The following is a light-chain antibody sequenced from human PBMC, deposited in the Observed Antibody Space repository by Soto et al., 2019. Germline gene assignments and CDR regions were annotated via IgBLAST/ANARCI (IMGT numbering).Light chain of an antibody. J-gene: IGKJ4*01. V-gene: IGKV3-15*01. Sequence: EIVLTQSPGTLSLSPGERATVSCRASQSVSSIYLAWYQQKPGQSPRLLIYGASTRATGIPARFSGSGSGTEFTLTISSLQSEDFAVYYCQQYNNWLLTFGGGTKVDIK. CDR2: GAS. CDR1: QSVSSIY. CDR3: QQYNNWLLT.